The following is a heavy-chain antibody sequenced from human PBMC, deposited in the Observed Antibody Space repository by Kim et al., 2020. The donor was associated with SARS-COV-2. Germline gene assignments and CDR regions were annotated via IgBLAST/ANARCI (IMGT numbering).Heavy chain of an antibody. V-gene: IGHV3-7*01. CDR2: INQDGSDK. CDR1: GFTFSGHW. J-gene: IGHJ4*02. D-gene: IGHD4-17*01. Sequence: GGSLRLSCAASGFTFSGHWLTCVRQAPGKGPEWVSNINQDGSDKYYVDSVKGRFTISRDNAKNALYLQMNSLRAEDTAVYYCARDLRTTGWGQGTLVTVSS. CDR3: ARDLRTTG.